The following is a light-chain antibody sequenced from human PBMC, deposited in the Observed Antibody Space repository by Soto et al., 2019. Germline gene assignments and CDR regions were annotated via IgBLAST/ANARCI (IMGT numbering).Light chain of an antibody. CDR3: QQTSAAPFT. J-gene: IGKJ3*01. CDR1: RNINTY. V-gene: IGKV1-39*01. CDR2: GAS. Sequence: DIQMAQSPSSLSASVGDTITITCRASRNINTYLNWYQQKPGKAPKLLIFGASSLQSGVPSRFSGSGSRTDFTLTINSLQPEDFATYCCQQTSAAPFTFGPGTKVHI.